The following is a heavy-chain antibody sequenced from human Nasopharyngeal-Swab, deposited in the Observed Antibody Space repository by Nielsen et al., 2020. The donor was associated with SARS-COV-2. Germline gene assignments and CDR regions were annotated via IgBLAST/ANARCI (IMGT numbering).Heavy chain of an antibody. Sequence: GSVKVSCKASGYTFTSYGISWARQIPGQGLEWMGWISAYNGNTNYAQKLQGRVTMTTNTSTSTAYMELRSLRSDDTAVYYCVYGSGSYYNLYYWGQGTLVTVSS. V-gene: IGHV1-18*01. CDR2: ISAYNGNT. CDR3: VYGSGSYYNLYY. D-gene: IGHD3-10*01. CDR1: GYTFTSYG. J-gene: IGHJ4*02.